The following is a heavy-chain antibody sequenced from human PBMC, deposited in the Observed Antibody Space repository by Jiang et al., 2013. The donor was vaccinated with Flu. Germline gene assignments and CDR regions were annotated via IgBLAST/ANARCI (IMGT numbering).Heavy chain of an antibody. CDR1: GGSFSGYY. CDR2: INHSGST. Sequence: LLKPSETLSLTCAVYGGSFSGYYWSWIRQPPGKGLEWIGEINHSGSTNYNPSLKSRVTISVDTSKNQFSLKLSSVTAADTAVYYCARRRDILTGYYNYYGMDVWGQGTTVTVSS. CDR3: ARRRDILTGYYNYYGMDV. V-gene: IGHV4-34*01. D-gene: IGHD3-9*01. J-gene: IGHJ6*02.